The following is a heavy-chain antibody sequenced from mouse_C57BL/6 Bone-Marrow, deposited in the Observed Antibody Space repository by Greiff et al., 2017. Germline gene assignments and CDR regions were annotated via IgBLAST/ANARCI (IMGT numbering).Heavy chain of an antibody. J-gene: IGHJ1*03. CDR1: GYTFTSYW. CDR2: IDPYNSCT. Sequence: VQLQQSGAELVKPGASVKLSCKASGYTFTSYWMQWVKQRPGRGLEWIGEIDPYNSCTNYNQKFKGKAKLTVDPSSSTAYMKLRSLTSEDSAVYYCARWANWVYWYFDVWGTGTTGTVSS. V-gene: IGHV1-50*01. CDR3: ARWANWVYWYFDV. D-gene: IGHD4-1*01.